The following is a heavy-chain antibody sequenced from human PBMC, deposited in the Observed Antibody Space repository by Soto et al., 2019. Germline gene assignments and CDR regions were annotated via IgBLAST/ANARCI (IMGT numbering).Heavy chain of an antibody. CDR3: ASGGMVVTAIPLDY. J-gene: IGHJ4*02. CDR1: GFTFSSYA. V-gene: IGHV3-30-3*01. D-gene: IGHD2-21*02. Sequence: GGSLRLSCAASGFTFSSYAMHWVRQAPGKGLEWVAVISYDGSNKYYADSVKGRFTISRDNSKNTLYLQMNSLRAEDTAVYYCASGGMVVTAIPLDYWGQGTLVTVYS. CDR2: ISYDGSNK.